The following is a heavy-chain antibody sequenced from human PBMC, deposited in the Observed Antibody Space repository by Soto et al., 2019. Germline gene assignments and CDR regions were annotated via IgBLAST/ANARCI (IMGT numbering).Heavy chain of an antibody. V-gene: IGHV3-30*18. CDR2: ISYDGGSK. CDR3: AKGRGGSGSLTPRVDF. CDR1: GFTFSTYG. Sequence: QVQLVESGGGVVQPGKSLRLSCAASGFTFSTYGIHWVRQAPGKGLEWVALISYDGGSKYYGDSVKGRFIISRDNSHNTVSLQMNSLRAEDTALYYCAKGRGGSGSLTPRVDFWGQGTLVTVSS. D-gene: IGHD3-10*01. J-gene: IGHJ4*02.